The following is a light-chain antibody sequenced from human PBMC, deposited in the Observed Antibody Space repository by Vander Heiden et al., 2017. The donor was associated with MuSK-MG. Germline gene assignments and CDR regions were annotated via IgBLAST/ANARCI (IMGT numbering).Light chain of an antibody. V-gene: IGKV3-15*01. CDR3: QQDNSCPLT. CDR1: QNVKNN. J-gene: IGKJ4*01. Sequence: EIVMTQSPGTLSVSPGDSPTLSCRASQNVKNNFAWYQQKPGQAPRVVIYDASTRAAGIPGRFSGSGSGTEFTLTISGLQSEDSAVYYCQQDNSCPLTFGGGTKVEIK. CDR2: DAS.